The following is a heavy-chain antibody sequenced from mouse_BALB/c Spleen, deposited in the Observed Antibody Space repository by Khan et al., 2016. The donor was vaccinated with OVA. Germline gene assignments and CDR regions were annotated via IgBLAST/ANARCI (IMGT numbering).Heavy chain of an antibody. J-gene: IGHJ4*01. CDR1: GFSFTTYG. D-gene: IGHD2-1*01. Sequence: QVQLKESGPGLVAPSQSLSLTCTVSGFSFTTYGIHWVRQPPGKGLEWLIVIRSDGATTYNSAPKSRLSISTDNSNSHVFFKMISLQTDDTAMYYCARSNYYAVDYWGQGTPVTASS. CDR2: IRSDGAT. V-gene: IGHV2-6*02. CDR3: ARSNYYAVDY.